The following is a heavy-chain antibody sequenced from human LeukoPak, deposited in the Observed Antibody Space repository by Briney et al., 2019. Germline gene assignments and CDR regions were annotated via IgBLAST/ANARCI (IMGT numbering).Heavy chain of an antibody. D-gene: IGHD5-18*01. Sequence: PSETLSLTCTVSGASISSGDYYWSWIRQPPGKGLEWIGYIYYSGSTYYNPSLKSRVTMSVDTSKNQFSLKLSSVTAADTAVYYCARESRSRYGYEDWFGPWGQGTLVTVSS. J-gene: IGHJ5*02. CDR1: GASISSGDYY. CDR3: ARESRSRYGYEDWFGP. V-gene: IGHV4-30-4*01. CDR2: IYYSGST.